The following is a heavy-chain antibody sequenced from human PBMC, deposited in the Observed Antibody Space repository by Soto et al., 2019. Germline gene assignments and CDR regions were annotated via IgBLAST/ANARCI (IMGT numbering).Heavy chain of an antibody. V-gene: IGHV4-4*07. D-gene: IGHD1-1*01. J-gene: IGHJ5*02. CDR2: IYATGSS. Sequence: PSETLSLTCNVSGASRSGYYWSWIRQPPGKGLEWIGRIYATGSSDYNPSLKSRITISVDMSKKRFSLTLRSVTAADTAMYYCVRDGTQNLRDWLDLWGQAILVTLSS. CDR3: VRDGTQNLRDWLDL. CDR1: GASRSGYY.